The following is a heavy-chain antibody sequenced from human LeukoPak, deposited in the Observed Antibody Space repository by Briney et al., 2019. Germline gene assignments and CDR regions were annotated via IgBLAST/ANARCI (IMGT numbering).Heavy chain of an antibody. V-gene: IGHV3-48*03. Sequence: PGRSLRLSCAASGFTFSSYEMNWVRQAPGKGLEWVSYISSSGGTRYYADSVKGRFTISRDNAKNSLYLQMNSLRAEDTAVYYCARENTDDAFDIWGQETMVTVPS. CDR1: GFTFSSYE. CDR2: ISSSGGTR. CDR3: ARENTDDAFDI. J-gene: IGHJ3*02. D-gene: IGHD1/OR15-1a*01.